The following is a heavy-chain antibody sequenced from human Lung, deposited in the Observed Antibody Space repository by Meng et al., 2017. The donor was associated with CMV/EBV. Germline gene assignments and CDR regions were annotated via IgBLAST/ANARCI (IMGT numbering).Heavy chain of an antibody. D-gene: IGHD1-1*01. Sequence: QVEQVRAGAKKNEPSVKVNCKANGYDVTYYSIPWGRQAPGPGLGWVGMNKPSHVYPTYSQELKCRVSVTMDTSESTGNMEMSRLSSGDTAVYECARERDATYAVHNWGQGTLVTVSS. J-gene: IGHJ4*02. V-gene: IGHV1-46*04. CDR1: GYDVTYYS. CDR3: ARERDATYAVHN. CDR2: NKPSHVYP.